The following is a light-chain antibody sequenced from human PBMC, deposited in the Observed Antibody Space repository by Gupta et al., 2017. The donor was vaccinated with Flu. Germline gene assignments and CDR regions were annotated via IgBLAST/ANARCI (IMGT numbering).Light chain of an antibody. V-gene: IGKV1-5*03. CDR3: QQNDSYVT. CDR2: KAS. Sequence: DIQMTQSPSTLSASVGDRVTITCRASQSISNCLEWYQQKPGTAPKLIIYKASKLEIGVPSRFSGRGYLQEFTLTSSSLQNDDFANYYVQQNDSYVTFGGGTKVEMK. CDR1: QSISNC. J-gene: IGKJ4*01.